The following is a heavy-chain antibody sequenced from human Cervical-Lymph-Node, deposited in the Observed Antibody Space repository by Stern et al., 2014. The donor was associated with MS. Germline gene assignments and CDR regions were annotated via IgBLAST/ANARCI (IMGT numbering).Heavy chain of an antibody. CDR3: VRMIFSNYYDTTGYHVPSRFDY. D-gene: IGHD3-22*01. CDR2: IFSNDDK. V-gene: IGHV2-26*01. CDR1: GFALSNARMG. Sequence: QVTLRESGPVLVKPTETLTLTCTVSGFALSNARMGVSWIRQPPGKALEWLAHIFSNDDKSYSRSLRSRLTISKDTSKSQVVLSMTNMDPVDTATYYCVRMIFSNYYDTTGYHVPSRFDYWGQGTQVTVSS. J-gene: IGHJ4*02.